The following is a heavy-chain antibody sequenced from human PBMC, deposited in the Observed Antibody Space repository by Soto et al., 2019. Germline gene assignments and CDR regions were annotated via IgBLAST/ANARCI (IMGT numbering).Heavy chain of an antibody. D-gene: IGHD3-3*01. Sequence: GGSLRLCCTASGFTFSSYAMSWVRQAPGKGLEWVSAISGSGGSTYYADSVKGRFTISRDNSKNTLYLQMNSLRAEDTAVYYCAKGGSRFLDPHFDYWGQGTLVTVSS. J-gene: IGHJ4*02. V-gene: IGHV3-23*01. CDR2: ISGSGGST. CDR3: AKGGSRFLDPHFDY. CDR1: GFTFSSYA.